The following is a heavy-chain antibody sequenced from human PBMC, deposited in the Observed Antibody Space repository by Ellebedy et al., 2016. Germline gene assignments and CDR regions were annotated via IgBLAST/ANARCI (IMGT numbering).Heavy chain of an antibody. CDR2: IYYSGST. D-gene: IGHD3-22*01. V-gene: IGHV4-59*01. CDR3: ARVGSDYYDKGWFDP. CDR1: GGSISSYY. J-gene: IGHJ5*02. Sequence: SETLSLTXTVSGGSISSYYWSWIRQPPGKGLEWIGYIYYSGSTNYNPSLKSRVTISVDTSKNQFSLKLSSVTAADTAVYYCARVGSDYYDKGWFDPWGQGTLVTVSS.